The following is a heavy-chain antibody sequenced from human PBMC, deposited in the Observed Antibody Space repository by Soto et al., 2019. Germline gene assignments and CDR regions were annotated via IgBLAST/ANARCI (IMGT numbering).Heavy chain of an antibody. Sequence: EVQLVESGGGLVQPGGSLRLSCAASGFTFSSYSMNWVRQAPGKGLEWVSYISSSSSTIYYADSVKGRFTISRDNAKNSLYLQMNGLRDEDTAVYYCASELQLPLDYWGQGTLVTVSS. CDR2: ISSSSSTI. CDR1: GFTFSSYS. CDR3: ASELQLPLDY. V-gene: IGHV3-48*02. D-gene: IGHD2-2*01. J-gene: IGHJ4*02.